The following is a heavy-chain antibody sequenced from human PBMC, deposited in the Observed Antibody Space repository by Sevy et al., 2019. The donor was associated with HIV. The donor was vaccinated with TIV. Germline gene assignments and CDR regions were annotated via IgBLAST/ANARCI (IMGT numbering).Heavy chain of an antibody. CDR3: TTVIPTLSGWAGY. J-gene: IGHJ4*02. D-gene: IGHD3-10*01. V-gene: IGHV3-15*01. CDR1: GFTFSNAW. Sequence: GGSLRLSCAASGFTFSNAWMSWVRQAPGKGLEWVGRIKSNTDGGTTDYAAPVKGRFTISRDDSKNTLYLQMNSLKTEDTAVYYCTTVIPTLSGWAGYWGQGTLVTVSS. CDR2: IKSNTDGGTT.